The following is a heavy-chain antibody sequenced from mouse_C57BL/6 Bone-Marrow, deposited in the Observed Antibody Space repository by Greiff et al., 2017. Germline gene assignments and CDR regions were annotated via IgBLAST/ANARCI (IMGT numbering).Heavy chain of an antibody. D-gene: IGHD1-1*01. Sequence: EVKLMESGGGLVQPKGSLKLSCAASGFSFNTYAMNWVRQAPGKGLEWVARIRSKSNNYATYYADSVKDRFTISRDDSESMLYLQMNNLKTEDTAMYYCVRPPSTVVAKDYAMDYWGQGTSVTVSS. V-gene: IGHV10-1*01. CDR3: VRPPSTVVAKDYAMDY. CDR2: IRSKSNNYAT. CDR1: GFSFNTYA. J-gene: IGHJ4*01.